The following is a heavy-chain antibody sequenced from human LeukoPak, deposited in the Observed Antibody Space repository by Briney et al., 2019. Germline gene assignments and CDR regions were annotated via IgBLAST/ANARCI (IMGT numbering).Heavy chain of an antibody. Sequence: GGSLRLSCAASGFTFSSYSMNWVRQAPGKGLEWVSSISSSSSYIYYADSVKGRFTISRDNTKNSLYLQMNSLRAEDTAVYYCARDRSGSYGYWGQGTLVTVSP. CDR3: ARDRSGSYGY. CDR1: GFTFSSYS. V-gene: IGHV3-21*01. CDR2: ISSSSSYI. J-gene: IGHJ4*02. D-gene: IGHD1-26*01.